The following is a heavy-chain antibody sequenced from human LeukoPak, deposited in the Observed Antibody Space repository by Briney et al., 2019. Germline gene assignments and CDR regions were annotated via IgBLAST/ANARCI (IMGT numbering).Heavy chain of an antibody. D-gene: IGHD6-25*01. CDR3: AREGGFYRPLDY. Sequence: SETLSLTCGVSGGSVSSANWWTWIRQPPGKGLEWIGEVHLDGRTNFNPSLKSRLTMSVDLSENHVSLKLTSVTAADTAVYYCAREGGFYRPLDYSGQGTLVTVSS. CDR2: VHLDGRT. V-gene: IGHV4-4*02. CDR1: GGSVSSANW. J-gene: IGHJ4*02.